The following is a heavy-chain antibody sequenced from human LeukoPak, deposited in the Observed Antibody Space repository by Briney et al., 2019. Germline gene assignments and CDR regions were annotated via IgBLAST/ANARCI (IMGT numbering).Heavy chain of an antibody. CDR1: GYTFTAYY. CDR2: INPNSGGT. CDR3: ARGRSEDYGDRGAFDY. J-gene: IGHJ4*02. V-gene: IGHV1-2*02. D-gene: IGHD4-17*01. Sequence: ASVKVSCKASGYTFTAYYMHWLRQAPGQGLEWMGWINPNSGGTNYAQKFQGRVTMTRDTSISTAYMELSRLRSDDTAVYYCARGRSEDYGDRGAFDYWGQGTLVTVSS.